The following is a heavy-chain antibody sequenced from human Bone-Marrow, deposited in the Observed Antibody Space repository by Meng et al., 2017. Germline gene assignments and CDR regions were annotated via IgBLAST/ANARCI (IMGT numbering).Heavy chain of an antibody. CDR1: GFTFSSDA. Sequence: SLKISCAASGFTFSSDALSCVRQAPGKGLEWVSAISGSGGSTYYADSVKGRFTISRDNSKNKLYLQMNSLRAEDTAVYYCASEPQWLASRLDYWGQGTLVTVSS. CDR3: ASEPQWLASRLDY. D-gene: IGHD6-19*01. J-gene: IGHJ4*02. V-gene: IGHV3-23*01. CDR2: ISGSGGST.